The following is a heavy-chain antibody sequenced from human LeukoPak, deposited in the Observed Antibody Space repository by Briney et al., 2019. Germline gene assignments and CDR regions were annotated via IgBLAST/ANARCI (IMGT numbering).Heavy chain of an antibody. D-gene: IGHD1-1*01. Sequence: GRSLRLSCAASGFTFSSYAMHWVRQAPGKRLEWVAVTSSDGNIKYYAGSVKGRFTISRDNSKNTLYLQMNSLRGEDTGVYYCARDPVPATARHFDYWGQGTLVTVSS. CDR3: ARDPVPATARHFDY. V-gene: IGHV3-30-3*01. CDR1: GFTFSSYA. J-gene: IGHJ4*02. CDR2: TSSDGNIK.